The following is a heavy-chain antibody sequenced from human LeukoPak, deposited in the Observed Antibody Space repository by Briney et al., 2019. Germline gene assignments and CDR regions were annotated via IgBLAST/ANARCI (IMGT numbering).Heavy chain of an antibody. CDR3: ARESRIVGATRQFDY. CDR2: IWYDGSNK. J-gene: IGHJ4*02. D-gene: IGHD1-26*01. CDR1: GFTFSSYG. V-gene: IGHV3-33*01. Sequence: RPGGSLRLSCAASGFTFSSYGMPWVRQAPGKGLEWVAVIWYDGSNKYYADSVKGRFTISRDNAKNSLYLQMNSLRAEDTAVYYCARESRIVGATRQFDYWGQGTLVTVSS.